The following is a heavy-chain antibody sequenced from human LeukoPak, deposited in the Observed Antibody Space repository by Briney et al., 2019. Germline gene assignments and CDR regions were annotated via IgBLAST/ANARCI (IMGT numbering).Heavy chain of an antibody. CDR3: AHMSLHYYDSSGYFLFKY. V-gene: IGHV2-5*02. D-gene: IGHD3-22*01. Sequence: SGPTLVKPTQTLTLTCTFSGFLLSTGGVGVGWIRQPPGKALEWLALLCWDDNERYSPSLKSRLTITKDTSKNQVILTMTNMDPVDTATYYCAHMSLHYYDSSGYFLFKYWGQGTLVTVSS. CDR2: LCWDDNE. CDR1: GFLLSTGGVG. J-gene: IGHJ4*02.